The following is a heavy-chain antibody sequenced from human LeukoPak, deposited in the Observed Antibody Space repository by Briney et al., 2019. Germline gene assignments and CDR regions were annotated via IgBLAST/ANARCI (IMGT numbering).Heavy chain of an antibody. CDR1: GGSISSSNW. CDR2: INRDGSER. Sequence: PSETLSLTCAVSGGSISSSNWWSWVRQAPGKGLEWVANINRDGSERYYVDSVKGRFTISRDDAKSSLYLQMNSLRAEDTAVYYCARRNAMDVWGQGTTVIVFS. J-gene: IGHJ6*02. V-gene: IGHV3-7*03. CDR3: ARRNAMDV.